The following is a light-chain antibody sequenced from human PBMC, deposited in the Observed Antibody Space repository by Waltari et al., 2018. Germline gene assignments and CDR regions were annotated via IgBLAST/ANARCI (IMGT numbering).Light chain of an antibody. Sequence: EIVITQSPATLSVSPGERATLSCSASQSGSSNLAWYQQKPGQAPRLLIYGASTRATGIPARFSGSGSGTEFTITISSLQSEDFVVYYCQQYNNWPRGTFGQGTKVEIK. CDR3: QQYNNWPRGT. J-gene: IGKJ1*01. CDR2: GAS. V-gene: IGKV3-15*01. CDR1: QSGSSN.